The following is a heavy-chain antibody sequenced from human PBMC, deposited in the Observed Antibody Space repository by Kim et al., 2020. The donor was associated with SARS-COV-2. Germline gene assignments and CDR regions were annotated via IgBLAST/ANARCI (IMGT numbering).Heavy chain of an antibody. CDR2: INTNTGNP. V-gene: IGHV7-4-1*02. CDR1: GYTFTSYS. J-gene: IGHJ5*02. Sequence: ASVKVSCKASGYTFTSYSMNWVRQAPGQGLEWMGWINTNTGNPTYAQGFTGWFVFSLDTSVSTAYLQLSSLRADDTAVYYCARELYLNYGYNLVDPCGQG. D-gene: IGHD3-10*01. CDR3: ARELYLNYGYNLVDP.